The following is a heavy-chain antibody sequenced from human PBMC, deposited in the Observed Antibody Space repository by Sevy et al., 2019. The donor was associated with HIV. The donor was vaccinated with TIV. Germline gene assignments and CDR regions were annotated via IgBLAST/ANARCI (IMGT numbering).Heavy chain of an antibody. CDR2: IKQDGSEK. Sequence: GGSLRLSCAASGFTFSIYWMTWVRQAPGKGLEWVANIKQDGSEKYYVDSVKGRLPIARDNAKNSLYLQMNSLRADDTAVYYSARDWGDDFDDRRASYYYFYGMDVWGQGTTVTVSS. D-gene: IGHD4-17*01. J-gene: IGHJ6*02. CDR1: GFTFSIYW. V-gene: IGHV3-7*01. CDR3: ARDWGDDFDDRRASYYYFYGMDV.